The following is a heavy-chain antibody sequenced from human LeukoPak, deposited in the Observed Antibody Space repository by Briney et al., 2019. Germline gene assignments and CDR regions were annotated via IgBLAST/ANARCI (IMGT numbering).Heavy chain of an antibody. V-gene: IGHV3-23*01. CDR1: GFTFSSYA. J-gene: IGHJ4*02. CDR3: AKRFQGFGYNSRWPEDQYFDY. D-gene: IGHD6-13*01. CDR2: ISGSGGST. Sequence: PGGSLRLSSAASGFTFSSYAMSWVRQAPGKGLEWVSAISGSGGSTYYGDSVRGRFTISRDNSKNTLYLQMNSLRAEDTAVDYCAKRFQGFGYNSRWPEDQYFDYWGQGTLVTVSS.